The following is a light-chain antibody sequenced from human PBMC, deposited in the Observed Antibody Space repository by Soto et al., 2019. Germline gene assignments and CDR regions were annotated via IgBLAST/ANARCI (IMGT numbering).Light chain of an antibody. CDR2: GAS. CDR1: QSVSSN. V-gene: IGKV3-15*01. J-gene: IGKJ2*01. Sequence: EIVMTQSPAPLSVSPGERATLSCRASQSVSSNLAWYQQKPGQAPRLLIYGASTRATGIPARFSGSGSGTEFTLTISSLQSEDFALYYCQQYNKWLYTFGQGTKLEIK. CDR3: QQYNKWLYT.